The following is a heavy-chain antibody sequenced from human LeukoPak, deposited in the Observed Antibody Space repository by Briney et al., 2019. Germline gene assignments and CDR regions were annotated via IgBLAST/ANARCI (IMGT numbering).Heavy chain of an antibody. V-gene: IGHV1-2*02. Sequence: ASVKVSCKASGYTFTGYYMHWVRQAPGQGREWMGWINPNSGGTNYAQKFQGRVTMTRDTSISTAYMELSRLRSDDTAVYYCARGTLYCSSTSCHKTYYYYYYMDVWGKGTTVTVSS. D-gene: IGHD2-2*01. CDR3: ARGTLYCSSTSCHKTYYYYYYMDV. CDR1: GYTFTGYY. CDR2: INPNSGGT. J-gene: IGHJ6*03.